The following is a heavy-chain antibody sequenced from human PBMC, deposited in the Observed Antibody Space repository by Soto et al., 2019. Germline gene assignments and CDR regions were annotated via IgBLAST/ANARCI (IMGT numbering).Heavy chain of an antibody. CDR1: GFTFSGST. Sequence: EVQLVESGGGLVQPGGSLKLSCAASGFTFSGSTMHWVRQASGKGLEWVGRIRSKANSYATAYAASVKGRFTISRDNSKNTAYLQMNSLKTEDTVVYYCTRLVLGSVVYWGQGTLVTVSS. D-gene: IGHD2-15*01. CDR3: TRLVLGSVVY. J-gene: IGHJ4*02. CDR2: IRSKANSYAT. V-gene: IGHV3-73*02.